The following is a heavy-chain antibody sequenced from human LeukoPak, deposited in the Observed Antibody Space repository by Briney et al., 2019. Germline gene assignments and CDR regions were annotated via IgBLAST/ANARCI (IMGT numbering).Heavy chain of an antibody. D-gene: IGHD6-6*01. Sequence: GRSLRLSCAASGFTFSSYAMHWVRQAPGKGLEWVAVISYDGSNKYYADSVKGRFTISRDNSKNTLYLQMNSLRAEDTAVYYRARALAARRRLTYYYGMDVWGQGTTVTVSS. CDR1: GFTFSSYA. CDR3: ARALAARRRLTYYYGMDV. J-gene: IGHJ6*02. CDR2: ISYDGSNK. V-gene: IGHV3-30-3*01.